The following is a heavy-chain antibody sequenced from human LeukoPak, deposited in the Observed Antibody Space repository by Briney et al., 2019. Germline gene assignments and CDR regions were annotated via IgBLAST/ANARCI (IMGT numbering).Heavy chain of an antibody. CDR1: GFTFSNYG. Sequence: GGSLRLSCAASGFTFSNYGMHWVRQAPGKGLEWVAVISSDGSNKYYADSVKGRFTISRDNSKNTLFLQMNSLRAEDTAMYYCAKDGLWFGGLTYFDYWGQGTLVTVSS. V-gene: IGHV3-30*18. D-gene: IGHD3-10*01. CDR3: AKDGLWFGGLTYFDY. CDR2: ISSDGSNK. J-gene: IGHJ4*02.